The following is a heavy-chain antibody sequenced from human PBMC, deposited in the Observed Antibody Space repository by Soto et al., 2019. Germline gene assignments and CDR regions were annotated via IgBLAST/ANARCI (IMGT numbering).Heavy chain of an antibody. Sequence: EVQLVECGGGLVQPGGSLRLSCAASGFTFNNYYMVWVRQAPGRGLEWVANINQDGSAKYYVDSVKGRFTISRDNAKSSLYLQINSLRAEDTATYYCGRGFGGTHWGQGSLVTVSS. CDR2: INQDGSAK. CDR3: GRGFGGTH. V-gene: IGHV3-7*05. J-gene: IGHJ4*02. CDR1: GFTFNNYY. D-gene: IGHD2-15*01.